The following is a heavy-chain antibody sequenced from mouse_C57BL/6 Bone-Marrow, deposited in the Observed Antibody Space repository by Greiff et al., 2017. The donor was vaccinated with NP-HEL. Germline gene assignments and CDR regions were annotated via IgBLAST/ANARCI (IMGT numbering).Heavy chain of an antibody. V-gene: IGHV1-15*01. CDR3: TRVDY. J-gene: IGHJ4*01. CDR1: GYTFTDYE. CDR2: IDPETGGT. Sequence: VQLVESGAELVRPGASVTLSCKASGYTFTDYEMHWVKQTPVHGLEWIGAIDPETGGTAYNQKFKGKAILTADKSSSTAYMELRSLTSEDSAVYYCTRVDYWGQGTSVTVSS.